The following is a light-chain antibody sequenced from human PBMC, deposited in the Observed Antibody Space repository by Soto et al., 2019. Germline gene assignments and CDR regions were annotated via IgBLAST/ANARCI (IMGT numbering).Light chain of an antibody. Sequence: DIPMTQSPSTVSASIGDRVTITCRASQSIRSCVAWYQQKPGKAPELLIYSASGLETGVPSRFSGSGFGTEFTLTISSLQPDDFATFYCQEYNGDSGLTFGGGTKVEIK. CDR1: QSIRSC. CDR3: QEYNGDSGLT. J-gene: IGKJ4*01. V-gene: IGKV1-5*03. CDR2: SAS.